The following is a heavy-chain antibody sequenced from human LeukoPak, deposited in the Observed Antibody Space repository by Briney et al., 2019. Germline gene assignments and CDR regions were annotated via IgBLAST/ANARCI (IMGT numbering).Heavy chain of an antibody. CDR1: GGTFRDYA. V-gene: IGHV1-69*05. CDR2: NVPIFDSP. Sequence: SVKVSCKASGGTFRDYALSWVRLAPGQGLEWMGGNVPIFDSPTYGQNFQDRVSMTIDESTATAYLELRSLRSDDTAIYYCARQVVAAGFDDWGQGTLVTVSS. D-gene: IGHD6-25*01. J-gene: IGHJ4*02. CDR3: ARQVVAAGFDD.